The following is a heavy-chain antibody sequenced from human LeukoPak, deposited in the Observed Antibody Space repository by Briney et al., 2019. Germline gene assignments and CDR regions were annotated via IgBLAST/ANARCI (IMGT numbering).Heavy chain of an antibody. V-gene: IGHV3-48*03. Sequence: GGSLRLSCAASGFTFSSYEMDWVRQAPGKGLEWDSYISSSGSTIYYADSVKGRFTISRDNAKNSLYLQMNSLRAEDTAVYYCARTYYEILTAYNPYFDYWARESWSPSPQ. D-gene: IGHD3-9*01. CDR1: GFTFSSYE. CDR2: ISSSGSTI. J-gene: IGHJ4*02. CDR3: ARTYYEILTAYNPYFDY.